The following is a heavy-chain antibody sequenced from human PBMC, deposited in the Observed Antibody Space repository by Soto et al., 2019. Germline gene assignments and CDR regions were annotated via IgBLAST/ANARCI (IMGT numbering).Heavy chain of an antibody. D-gene: IGHD5-18*01. Sequence: QVQLVQSGAEVKKPGSSVKVSCKASGGTFSSYAISWVRQAPGQGLEWMGGIIPIFGTANYAQKFKGRVTITADESTSRAHSELSSLRSEDTAVYYCARVGGYSYGYGGFDYWGQGTLVTVSS. V-gene: IGHV1-69*01. J-gene: IGHJ4*02. CDR1: GGTFSSYA. CDR3: ARVGGYSYGYGGFDY. CDR2: IIPIFGTA.